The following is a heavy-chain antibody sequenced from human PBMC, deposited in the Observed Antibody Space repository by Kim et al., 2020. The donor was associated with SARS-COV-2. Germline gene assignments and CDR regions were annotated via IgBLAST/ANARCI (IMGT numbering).Heavy chain of an antibody. CDR3: ARAPTLTPSVAAAGTYFDY. V-gene: IGHV3-33*05. CDR1: GFTFSSYG. CDR2: ISYDGSNK. D-gene: IGHD6-13*01. J-gene: IGHJ4*02. Sequence: GGSLRLSCAASGFTFSSYGMHWVRQAPGKGLEWVAVISYDGSNKYYADSVKGRFTISRDNSKNTLYLQMNSLRAEDTAVYYCARAPTLTPSVAAAGTYFDYWGQGTLVTVSS.